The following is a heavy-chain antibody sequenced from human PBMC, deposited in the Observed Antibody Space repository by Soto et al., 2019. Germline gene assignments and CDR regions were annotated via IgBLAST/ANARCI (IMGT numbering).Heavy chain of an antibody. CDR1: GYTFTSYY. CDR2: INPSGGST. J-gene: IGHJ4*02. D-gene: IGHD3-22*01. CDR3: ARKGYYYDSSAYDFDY. Sequence: ASVKVSCKASGYTFTSYYMHWVRQAPGQGLERMGIINPSGGSTSYAQKFQGRVTMTRDTSTSAVYMELSSLRSEDTAVYYCARKGYYYDSSAYDFDYWGQGTLVTVSS. V-gene: IGHV1-46*01.